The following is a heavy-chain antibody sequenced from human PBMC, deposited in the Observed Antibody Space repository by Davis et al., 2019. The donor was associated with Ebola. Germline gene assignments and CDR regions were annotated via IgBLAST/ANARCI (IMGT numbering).Heavy chain of an antibody. CDR1: GFTVSSNY. CDR3: QAMVTLRSPYYYYYYMDV. D-gene: IGHD5-18*01. Sequence: PGGSLRLSCAASGFTVSSNYMSWVRQAPGKGLEWVAVISYDGSNKYYADSVKGRFTISRDNAKNTLYLQMNSLRAEDTAVYYCQAMVTLRSPYYYYYYMDVWGKGTTVTVSS. V-gene: IGHV3-30-3*01. J-gene: IGHJ6*03. CDR2: ISYDGSNK.